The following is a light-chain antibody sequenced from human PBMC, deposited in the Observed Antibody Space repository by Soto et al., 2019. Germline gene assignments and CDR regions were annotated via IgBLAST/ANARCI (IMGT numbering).Light chain of an antibody. CDR2: AAS. CDR3: QQSYTTPVYT. J-gene: IGKJ2*01. V-gene: IGKV1-39*01. CDR1: QNIIFY. Sequence: DLQMTQSPSSLSASVGDRVTITCRASQNIIFYLNWYQLKPGKAPKLLIYAASNLQSGVPSRFSGSGSGTEFTLTISSLQPEDFAAYFCQQSYTTPVYTFGQGTKLEIK.